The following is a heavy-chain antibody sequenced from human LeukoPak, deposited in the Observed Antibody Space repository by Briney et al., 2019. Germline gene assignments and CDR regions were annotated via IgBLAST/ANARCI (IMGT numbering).Heavy chain of an antibody. Sequence: GGSLRLXCAASGFTFSSYAMSWVRQAPGKGLEWVSDISASAGTTFYADSVKGRFTISRDNSKYTLYVQMNSLRAEDTAVYYCAKKESTVTTFFENWGQGTLVTVSS. CDR1: GFTFSSYA. CDR3: AKKESTVTTFFEN. V-gene: IGHV3-23*01. J-gene: IGHJ4*02. D-gene: IGHD4-17*01. CDR2: ISASAGTT.